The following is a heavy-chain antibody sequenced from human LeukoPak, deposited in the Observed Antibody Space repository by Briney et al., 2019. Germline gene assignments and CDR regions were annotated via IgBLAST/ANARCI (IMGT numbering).Heavy chain of an antibody. CDR1: GFTFNTHW. D-gene: IGHD1-26*01. CDR3: VRWIASGSGIYWYFDV. CDR2: IKQDGSEK. Sequence: PGGSLRLSCAASGFTFNTHWMTWVRQAPGKGLEWVANIKQDGSEKYYVDSVKGRFTISRDNAKNSLFLQMNSLRAEDTAVYYCVRWIASGSGIYWYFDVWGRGTLVTVSS. V-gene: IGHV3-7*01. J-gene: IGHJ2*01.